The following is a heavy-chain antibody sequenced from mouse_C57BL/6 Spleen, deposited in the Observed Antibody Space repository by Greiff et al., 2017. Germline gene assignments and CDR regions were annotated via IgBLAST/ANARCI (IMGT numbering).Heavy chain of an antibody. CDR1: GYTFTDYY. V-gene: IGHV1-26*01. D-gene: IGHD1-1*01. CDR2: INPNNGGT. CDR3: ARDYGSSMDY. J-gene: IGHJ4*01. Sequence: VQLQQSGPELVKPGASVKISCKASGYTFTDYYMNWVKQSHGKSLEWIGDINPNNGGTSYNQKFKGKATLTVDKSSSTAYMELRSLTSEDSAVYYGARDYGSSMDYWGQGTSVTVSS.